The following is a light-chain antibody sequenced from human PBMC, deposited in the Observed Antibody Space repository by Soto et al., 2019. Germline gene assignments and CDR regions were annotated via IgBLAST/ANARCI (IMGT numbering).Light chain of an antibody. V-gene: IGKV3-20*01. Sequence: EIVLTQSPGSLSLSPGQRATLSCRASQSVDTTFFAWYQKKPGQAPRLLIYGASKRATGIPDRFSGSGSGTDFTLIISRLEPEDFAVYYCQQYKNSVTFGQGTKVEIK. J-gene: IGKJ1*01. CDR2: GAS. CDR1: QSVDTTF. CDR3: QQYKNSVT.